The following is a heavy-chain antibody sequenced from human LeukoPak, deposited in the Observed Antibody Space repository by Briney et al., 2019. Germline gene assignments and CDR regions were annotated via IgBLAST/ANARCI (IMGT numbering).Heavy chain of an antibody. Sequence: GGSLRLSCAASGFTFSSYAMHWVRQAPGKGLEWVAVISYDGSNKYYADSVKGRFAISRDNSKNTLYLQMNSLRAEDTAVYYCAREGCSSTSCYFDYWGQGTLVTVSS. CDR3: AREGCSSTSCYFDY. CDR2: ISYDGSNK. J-gene: IGHJ4*02. V-gene: IGHV3-30*09. D-gene: IGHD2-2*01. CDR1: GFTFSSYA.